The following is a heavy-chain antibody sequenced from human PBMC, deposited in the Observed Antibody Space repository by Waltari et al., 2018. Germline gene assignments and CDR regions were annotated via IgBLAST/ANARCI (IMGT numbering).Heavy chain of an antibody. Sequence: EVQLVESGGGLVQPGGSLRLSCGASGFTFSRYWMGGVRQTPGKGLEWVANINYDGSQKYYVDSVKGRFTISRDNAKNSVYLQMNSLRVEDTAVYYCAKSRGFEYWGQGTLITVSS. J-gene: IGHJ4*02. CDR3: AKSRGFEY. D-gene: IGHD2-2*01. CDR2: INYDGSQK. CDR1: GFTFSRYW. V-gene: IGHV3-7*01.